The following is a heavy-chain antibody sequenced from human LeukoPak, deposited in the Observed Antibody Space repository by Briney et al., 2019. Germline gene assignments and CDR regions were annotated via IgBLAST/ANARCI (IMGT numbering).Heavy chain of an antibody. CDR2: ISSSSSYI. D-gene: IGHD3-10*01. CDR1: GFTFSDYS. J-gene: IGHJ6*03. V-gene: IGHV3-21*01. CDR3: ARDQTYYGSGAMDV. Sequence: GGSLRLSCVVSGFTFSDYSMNWVRQAPGKGLEWVSSISSSSSYIYYADSVKGRFTISRDNAKNSPYLQMNSLRAEDTAVYYCARDQTYYGSGAMDVWGKGTTVTISS.